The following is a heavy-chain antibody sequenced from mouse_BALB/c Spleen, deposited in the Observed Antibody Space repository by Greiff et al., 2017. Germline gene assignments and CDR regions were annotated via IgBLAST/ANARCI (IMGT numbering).Heavy chain of an antibody. CDR1: GYSFNDYN. CDR2: LDPYNGGT. D-gene: IGHD1-1*01. Sequence: LVESGPELVKPGASVKVSCKASGYSFNDYNMYWVKQSHGKSLEWIGYLDPYNGGTSYKQKFKGKATLTVDKSSSTAFMHLNSLTSEDSAVYYCARGGEFSYYYVSSYWGQGTSVTVSS. CDR3: ARGGEFSYYYVSSY. V-gene: IGHV1S135*01. J-gene: IGHJ4*01.